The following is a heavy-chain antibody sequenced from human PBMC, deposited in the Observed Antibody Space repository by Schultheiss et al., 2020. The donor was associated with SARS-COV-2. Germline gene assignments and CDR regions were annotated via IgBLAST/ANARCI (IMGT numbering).Heavy chain of an antibody. Sequence: SETLSLTCTVSGGSISSYYWGWIRQPPGKGLEWIGRIYTSGSTNYNPSLKSRVTISVDTSKNQFSLKLSSVTAADTAVYYCARVRPTMVRGVTLSGGGFDYWGQGTLVTVSS. CDR1: GGSISSYY. CDR2: IYTSGST. D-gene: IGHD3-10*01. CDR3: ARVRPTMVRGVTLSGGGFDY. J-gene: IGHJ4*02. V-gene: IGHV4-4*08.